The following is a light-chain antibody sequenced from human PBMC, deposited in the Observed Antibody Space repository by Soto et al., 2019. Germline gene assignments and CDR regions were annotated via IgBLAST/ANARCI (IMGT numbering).Light chain of an antibody. V-gene: IGKV3-20*01. CDR2: GAS. J-gene: IGKJ4*01. CDR3: QQYGSSPPLT. CDR1: QSVSSSY. Sequence: EFVLTQSAGILSLSPGERATLSCRASQSVSSSYLAWYQQKPGQAPRILIYGASTRATGIPDRFSGSGSGTDFTLTISRLEPEDFAVYYCQQYGSSPPLTFGGGTKVEIK.